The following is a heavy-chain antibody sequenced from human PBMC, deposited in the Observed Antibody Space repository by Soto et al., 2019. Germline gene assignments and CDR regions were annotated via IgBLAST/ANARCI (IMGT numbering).Heavy chain of an antibody. D-gene: IGHD2-8*01. CDR1: GGTFKSYE. CDR2: INHMFRTR. Sequence: QVQAVQSGAEVRKPGASVKVSCKASGGTFKSYEVSCVRQAPGQGLEGVGGINHMFRTRNYAQKFQGTITITADESTSTAYMELTSLRSEDTAIYYCATSPAPSLSTYGVVEAFTLWGQWTLVIVSS. V-gene: IGHV1-69*12. J-gene: IGHJ3*01. CDR3: ATSPAPSLSTYGVVEAFTL.